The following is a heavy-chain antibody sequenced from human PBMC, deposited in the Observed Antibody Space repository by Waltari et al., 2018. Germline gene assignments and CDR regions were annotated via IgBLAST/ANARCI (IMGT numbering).Heavy chain of an antibody. J-gene: IGHJ4*02. CDR2: VYYDGST. Sequence: QLQLQESGPGLVKPSETLSLTCTVSGGAISSSSYYWGWIRQPPGKELEWIGCVYYDGSTYYNPSLKSRLTISVDTPINQFSLKLTSVTAADTALYYCARHPDYWGQGTLVTVSS. CDR3: ARHPDY. CDR1: GGAISSSSYY. V-gene: IGHV4-39*01.